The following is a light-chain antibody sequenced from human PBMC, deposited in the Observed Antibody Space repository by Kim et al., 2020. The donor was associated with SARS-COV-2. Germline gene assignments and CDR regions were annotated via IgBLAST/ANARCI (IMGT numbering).Light chain of an antibody. J-gene: IGLJ2*01. Sequence: SSELTQDPAVSVALGQTVRITCQGDSLRSYYASWYQQKPGQAPVLVIYGKNNRPSEIPDRFSGSSSGNTASLTITGAQAEDEADYYCKSRDSSGNPVVFG. V-gene: IGLV3-19*01. CDR1: SLRSYY. CDR3: KSRDSSGNPVV. CDR2: GKN.